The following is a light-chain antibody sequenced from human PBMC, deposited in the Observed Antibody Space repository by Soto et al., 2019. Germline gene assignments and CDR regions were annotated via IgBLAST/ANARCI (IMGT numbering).Light chain of an antibody. J-gene: IGLJ3*02. CDR1: SSNIGSNY. CDR2: RNN. V-gene: IGLV1-47*01. Sequence: QLLLTQPPSASGTPGQRVTISCSGSSSNIGSNYVYWYQQLPGTSPKLLIYRNNQRPSGVPDRFSGSKSGTSASLAISGLRSEDEADYYCAAWDDSLSGGVFGGGTKVTVL. CDR3: AAWDDSLSGGV.